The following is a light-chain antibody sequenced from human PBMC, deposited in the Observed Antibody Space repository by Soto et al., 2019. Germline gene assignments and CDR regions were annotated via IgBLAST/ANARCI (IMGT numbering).Light chain of an antibody. J-gene: IGKJ1*01. CDR3: QQYNDWPPT. Sequence: VMTPAPTIVSVSPGERASLSSRASQSVSSNLAWYQQKPGQAPRLLIYGASTRATGIPDRFSASGSGTEFTFTISSLQPEDFAVYYCQQYNDWPPTFGQGTKVDIK. CDR2: GAS. CDR1: QSVSSN. V-gene: IGKV3-15*01.